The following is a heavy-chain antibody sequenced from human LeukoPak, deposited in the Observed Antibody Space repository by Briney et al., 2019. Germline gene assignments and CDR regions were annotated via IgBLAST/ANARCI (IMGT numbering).Heavy chain of an antibody. V-gene: IGHV3-30*02. Sequence: PGGSLRLSCAASGFTFSNYGMHWVRQAPGKGLEWVAFIRYDGSDKYYADSVKGRFTISRENSKNSLYLQMNSLRVEDTAVYYCAKDPAVVEGSADAYDMWGQGTMVTVSS. J-gene: IGHJ3*02. CDR1: GFTFSNYG. D-gene: IGHD2-2*01. CDR3: AKDPAVVEGSADAYDM. CDR2: IRYDGSDK.